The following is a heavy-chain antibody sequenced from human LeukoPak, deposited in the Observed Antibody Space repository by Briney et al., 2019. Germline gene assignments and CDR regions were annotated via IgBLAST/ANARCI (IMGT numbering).Heavy chain of an antibody. CDR1: GGSISSYY. Sequence: PSETLSLTCTVSGGSISSYYWSWIRQPAGKGLEWIGRIYTSGSTNYNPSLKSRVTMSVDTSKNQFFLKLSSVTAADTAVYYCASSIAAAAGKNHYYYYYMDVWGKGTTVTISS. J-gene: IGHJ6*03. CDR3: ASSIAAAAGKNHYYYYYMDV. V-gene: IGHV4-4*07. D-gene: IGHD6-13*01. CDR2: IYTSGST.